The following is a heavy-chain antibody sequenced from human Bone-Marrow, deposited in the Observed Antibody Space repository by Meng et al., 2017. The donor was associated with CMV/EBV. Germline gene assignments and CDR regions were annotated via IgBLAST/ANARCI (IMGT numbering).Heavy chain of an antibody. J-gene: IGHJ6*02. CDR3: ARLRGWQVGRDV. D-gene: IGHD6-19*01. V-gene: IGHV4-39*01. Sequence: GSLRLSCTVYGGSISSSDYYWGWIRQPPGKGLEWIGSIYYRGSTYYNAPLKSRVIISVDTSKNQFSLKLSSVTAADTAVYYCARLRGWQVGRDVWGQGNTVTVSS. CDR1: GGSISSSDYY. CDR2: IYYRGST.